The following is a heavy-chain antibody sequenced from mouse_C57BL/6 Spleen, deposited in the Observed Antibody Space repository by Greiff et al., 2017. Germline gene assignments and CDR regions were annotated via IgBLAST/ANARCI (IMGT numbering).Heavy chain of an antibody. CDR2: IYPGDGDT. CDR1: GYAFSSYW. CDR3: ARGGYDGDYFDY. V-gene: IGHV1-80*01. J-gene: IGHJ2*01. D-gene: IGHD2-2*01. Sequence: QVQLLQSGAELVKPGASVKISCKASGYAFSSYWMNWVQQRPGKGLEWIGQIYPGDGDTNYNGKFKGKDTLTADKSSSTAYMQLSSLTSEDSAVYFSARGGYDGDYFDYWGQGTTLTVSS.